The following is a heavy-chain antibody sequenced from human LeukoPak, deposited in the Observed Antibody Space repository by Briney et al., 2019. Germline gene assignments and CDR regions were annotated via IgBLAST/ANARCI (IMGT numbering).Heavy chain of an antibody. J-gene: IGHJ4*02. CDR1: GFTFSSYS. V-gene: IGHV3-21*01. CDR2: ISSSSSYI. D-gene: IGHD3-10*01. Sequence: GGSLRLSCAASGFTFSSYSMNWVRQAPGKGLEWVSSISSSSSYIYYADSVKGRFTISRDNAKNSLYLQMNSLRAEDTAVYYCARDEELDSLLPGYWGQGTLVTVSS. CDR3: ARDEELDSLLPGY.